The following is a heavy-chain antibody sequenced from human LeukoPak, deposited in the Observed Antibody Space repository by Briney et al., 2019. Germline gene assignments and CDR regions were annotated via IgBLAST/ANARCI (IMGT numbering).Heavy chain of an antibody. Sequence: PSETLSLTCAVYGGSFSGYYWSWIRQPPGKGLEWIGEINHSGSTNYNPSLKSRVTISVDTSKNQFSLKLSSVTAADTAIYYCARSRVYIGNPFDYWGQGTLVAVSA. D-gene: IGHD4-23*01. V-gene: IGHV4-34*01. CDR1: GGSFSGYY. J-gene: IGHJ4*02. CDR2: INHSGST. CDR3: ARSRVYIGNPFDY.